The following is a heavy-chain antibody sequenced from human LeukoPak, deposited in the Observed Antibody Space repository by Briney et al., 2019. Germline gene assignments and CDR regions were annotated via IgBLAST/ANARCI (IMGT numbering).Heavy chain of an antibody. CDR2: IYYSGST. Sequence: PSETLSLTRTVSGGSISSSSYYWGWIRQPPGKGLEWIGSIYYSGSTYYNPSLKSRVTISVDTSKNQFSLKLSSVTAADTAVYYCARTDWKGYWGQGTLVTVSS. CDR3: ARTDWKGY. CDR1: GGSISSSSYY. D-gene: IGHD1-1*01. V-gene: IGHV4-39*01. J-gene: IGHJ4*02.